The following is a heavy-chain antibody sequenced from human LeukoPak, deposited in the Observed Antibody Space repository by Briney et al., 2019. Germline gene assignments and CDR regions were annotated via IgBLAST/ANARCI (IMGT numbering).Heavy chain of an antibody. J-gene: IGHJ4*02. CDR3: ARGPEMAAWVYFDH. V-gene: IGHV4-59*01. Sequence: SETLSLTCTVSGGSISSYYWSWIRQPPGKGLEWIGYIYYSGSTYYNPSLKSRVTISVDTSKNQFSLKLSSVTAADTAVYYCARGPEMAAWVYFDHWDQRTLVTVSS. D-gene: IGHD5-24*01. CDR2: IYYSGST. CDR1: GGSISSYY.